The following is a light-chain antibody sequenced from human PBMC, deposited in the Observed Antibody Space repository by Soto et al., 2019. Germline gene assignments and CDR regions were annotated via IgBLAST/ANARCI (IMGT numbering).Light chain of an antibody. CDR1: SSAFGAYNY. CDR2: EVT. CDR3: SSLTSSDTWV. J-gene: IGLJ3*02. V-gene: IGLV2-14*01. Sequence: QSALTQPASVSGSPGQSITISCAGTSSAFGAYNYVSWCQQHPGKAPKLLIYEVTKRPSGVSNRFSGSKSGNTASLTISGLQAEDEADYYCSSLTSSDTWVFGGGTKVTVL.